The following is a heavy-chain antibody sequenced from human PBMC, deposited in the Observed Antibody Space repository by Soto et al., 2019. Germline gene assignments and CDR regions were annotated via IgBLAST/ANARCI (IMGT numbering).Heavy chain of an antibody. D-gene: IGHD6-13*01. CDR2: ISGSSATT. J-gene: IGHJ4*02. CDR3: AKRIATTGREHCFEN. V-gene: IGHV3-23*01. Sequence: EVQLLESGGGLVQPGGSLRLSCAASGFTFSGYAMSWVRQAPGKGLEWVSTISGSSATTYYADTVKGRFTISRDNSKNTLYLQMDGLRAEDTAVYYCAKRIATTGREHCFENWGQGTLVTVSS. CDR1: GFTFSGYA.